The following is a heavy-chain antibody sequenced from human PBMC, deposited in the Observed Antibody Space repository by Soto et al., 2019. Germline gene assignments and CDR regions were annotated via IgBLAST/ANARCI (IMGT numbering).Heavy chain of an antibody. Sequence: QVQLVQSGAEVKKPGASVKVSCKASGYTFTSYGISWVRQAPGQGLEWMGWISAYNGNTNYAQKRQGRVTMTTDTSSCTAYMELRSLRSDDTAVYYFARDRLWDYGDYGIDYWGQGTLVTVS. CDR2: ISAYNGNT. CDR3: ARDRLWDYGDYGIDY. CDR1: GYTFTSYG. D-gene: IGHD4-17*01. V-gene: IGHV1-18*01. J-gene: IGHJ4*02.